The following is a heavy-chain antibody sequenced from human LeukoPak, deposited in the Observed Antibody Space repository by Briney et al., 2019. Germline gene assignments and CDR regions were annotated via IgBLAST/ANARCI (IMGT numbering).Heavy chain of an antibody. CDR3: ARFFSINTMVRGPFDL. Sequence: PSETLSLTCAVSGGPISSNNWWSWVRQPPGKGLEWIGDIYHSVNTNYNPFLRSRVTISVDKSKNQFSLKLGSVTAADTAVYYCARFFSINTMVRGPFDLWGRGTLVIVSS. V-gene: IGHV4-4*02. CDR2: IYHSVNT. J-gene: IGHJ2*01. D-gene: IGHD3-10*01. CDR1: GGPISSNNW.